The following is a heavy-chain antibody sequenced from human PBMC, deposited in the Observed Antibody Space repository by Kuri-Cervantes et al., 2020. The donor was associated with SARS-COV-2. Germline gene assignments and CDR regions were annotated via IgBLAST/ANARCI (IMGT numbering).Heavy chain of an antibody. Sequence: ASVKVSCKASGYTFTGYYVHWVRQAPGQGLEWMGWMNPNSGNTGYAQKFQGRVTMTRNASISTAYMELSSLRSEDTALYYCARVGSGSSYEFDYWGQGTLVTVSS. CDR1: GYTFTGYY. V-gene: IGHV1-8*02. J-gene: IGHJ4*02. CDR2: MNPNSGNT. CDR3: ARVGSGSSYEFDY. D-gene: IGHD3-10*01.